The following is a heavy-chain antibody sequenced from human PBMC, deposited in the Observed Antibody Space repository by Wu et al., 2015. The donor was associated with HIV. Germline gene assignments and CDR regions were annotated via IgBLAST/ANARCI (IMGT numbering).Heavy chain of an antibody. Sequence: QVQLVQSGAEVKKPGASVKVSCKASGYTFTSYDINWVRQATGQGLEWMGWMNPNSGNTGYAQKFQGRVTMTRNTSISTAYMELSSLRSEDTAVYYCARRGTVVAATRVHFDYWGQGTLVTVSS. CDR2: MNPNSGNT. CDR3: ARRGTVVAATRVHFDY. CDR1: GYTFTSYD. D-gene: IGHD2-15*01. V-gene: IGHV1-8*01. J-gene: IGHJ4*02.